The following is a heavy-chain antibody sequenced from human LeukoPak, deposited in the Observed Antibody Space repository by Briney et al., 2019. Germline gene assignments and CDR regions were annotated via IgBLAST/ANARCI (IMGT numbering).Heavy chain of an antibody. V-gene: IGHV5-51*01. CDR3: ARQITFGGVEFDP. J-gene: IGHJ5*02. CDR1: GYSFTTFW. D-gene: IGHD3-16*01. Sequence: GESLKISCKGSGYSFTTFWIGWVRQLPGKGLEWMGIIYPGDSDARYGPSFQGQVTISVDKSINTAYLQWSSLKASDTAMYYCARQITFGGVEFDPWGQGTLVTVSS. CDR2: IYPGDSDA.